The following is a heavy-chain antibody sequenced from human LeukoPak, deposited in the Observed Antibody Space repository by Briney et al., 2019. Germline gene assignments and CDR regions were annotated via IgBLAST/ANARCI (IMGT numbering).Heavy chain of an antibody. Sequence: SETLSLTRAVSTDSFSSHYWTWIRQPPGKGLEWIGYISYIGSTNYNPSLKSRVTISIDTSKNQFSLKLSSVTAADTAVYYCARDLVTVTKGFDIWGQGTMVSVSS. D-gene: IGHD4-17*01. CDR3: ARDLVTVTKGFDI. V-gene: IGHV4-59*11. CDR2: ISYIGST. CDR1: TDSFSSHY. J-gene: IGHJ3*02.